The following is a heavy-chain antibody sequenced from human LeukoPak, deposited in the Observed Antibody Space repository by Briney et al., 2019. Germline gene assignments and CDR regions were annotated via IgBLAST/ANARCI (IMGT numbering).Heavy chain of an antibody. J-gene: IGHJ5*02. V-gene: IGHV3-53*01. D-gene: IGHD2-15*01. Sequence: GGSLRLSCAASGFTVSSNYMSWVRQAPGKGLEWVSVIYSDGSTYYADSVKGRFTISRDNSKNTLYLQMNSLRAEDTAVYYCAKEYAGVVVAATHNWFDPRGQGTLVTVSS. CDR2: IYSDGST. CDR1: GFTVSSNY. CDR3: AKEYAGVVVAATHNWFDP.